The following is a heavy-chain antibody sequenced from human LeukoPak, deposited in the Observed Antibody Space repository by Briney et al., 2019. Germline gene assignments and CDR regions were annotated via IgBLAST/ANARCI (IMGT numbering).Heavy chain of an antibody. CDR1: GFTFSSYG. D-gene: IGHD5-24*01. V-gene: IGHV3-30*03. Sequence: GGSLRLSCAASGFTFSSYGKHWVRQAPGKGLEWVAVISYDGSNKYYADSVKGRFTISRDNSKNTLYLQMDSLRAEDTAVYYCARGRVEMATIIDYWGQGTLVTVPS. J-gene: IGHJ4*02. CDR2: ISYDGSNK. CDR3: ARGRVEMATIIDY.